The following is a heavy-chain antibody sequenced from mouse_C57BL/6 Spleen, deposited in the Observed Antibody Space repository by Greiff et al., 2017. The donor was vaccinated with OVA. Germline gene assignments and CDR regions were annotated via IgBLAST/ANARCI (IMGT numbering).Heavy chain of an antibody. CDR2: IDPSDSET. CDR3: ARCDYGSSYGCAY. Sequence: VQLQQPGAELVRPGSSVKLSCKASGYTFTSYWMHWVKQRPIQGLEWIGNIDPSDSETHYNQKFKDKATLTVDKSSSTAYMQLSSLTSEDSAVYYCARCDYGSSYGCAYWGQGTLVTVSA. J-gene: IGHJ3*01. D-gene: IGHD1-1*01. V-gene: IGHV1-52*01. CDR1: GYTFTSYW.